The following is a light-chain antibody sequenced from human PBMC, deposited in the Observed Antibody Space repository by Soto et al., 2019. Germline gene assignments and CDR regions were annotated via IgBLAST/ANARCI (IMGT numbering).Light chain of an antibody. CDR2: RAS. Sequence: DIQMTQSPSTLSAYVGDRVTITCRASQSISSWLAWYQQKPGKAPKLLIYRASTLESGVPSRFSGSGSGTEFTLTISSLQPDDFATYYCQQYNTYWTFGPGTKVEIK. V-gene: IGKV1-5*03. J-gene: IGKJ1*01. CDR1: QSISSW. CDR3: QQYNTYWT.